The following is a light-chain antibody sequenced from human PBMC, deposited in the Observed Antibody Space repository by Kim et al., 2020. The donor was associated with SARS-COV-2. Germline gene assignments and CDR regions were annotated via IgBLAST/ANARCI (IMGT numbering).Light chain of an antibody. V-gene: IGLV3-27*01. CDR1: VMAKKY. CDR3: YSAADNNWV. CDR2: KDS. Sequence: ESPGQTARITCAGDVMAKKYARWFQQKPGQAPVLGIYKDSERPSGIPERFSGSSSGTTVTLTISGAQVEDEADYYCYSAADNNWVFGGGTQLTVL. J-gene: IGLJ3*02.